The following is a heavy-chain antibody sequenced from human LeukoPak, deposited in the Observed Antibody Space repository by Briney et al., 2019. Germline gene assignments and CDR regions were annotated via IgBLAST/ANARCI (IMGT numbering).Heavy chain of an antibody. CDR1: GGTFSSYA. J-gene: IGHJ5*02. CDR3: ASLLREMATIIDA. Sequence: GSSVKVSCKASGGTFSSYAISWVRQAPGQGLEWMGWINPNSGGTNYAQKFQGRVTMTRDTSISTAYMELSRLRSDDTAVYYCASLLREMATIIDAWGQGTLVTVSS. V-gene: IGHV1-2*02. CDR2: INPNSGGT. D-gene: IGHD5-24*01.